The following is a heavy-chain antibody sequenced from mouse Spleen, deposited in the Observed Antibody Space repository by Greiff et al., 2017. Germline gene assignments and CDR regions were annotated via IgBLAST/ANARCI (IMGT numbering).Heavy chain of an antibody. D-gene: IGHD4-1*01. J-gene: IGHJ2*01. CDR3: ARLTGLDY. V-gene: IGHV5-17*01. CDR1: GFTFSDYY. Sequence: EVQRVESEGGLVQPGSSMKLSCTASGFTFSDYYMAWVRQVPEKGLEWVAYISSGSSTIYYADTVKGRFTISRDNAKNTLFLQMTSLRSEDTAMYYCARLTGLDYWGQGTTLTVSS. CDR2: ISSGSSTI.